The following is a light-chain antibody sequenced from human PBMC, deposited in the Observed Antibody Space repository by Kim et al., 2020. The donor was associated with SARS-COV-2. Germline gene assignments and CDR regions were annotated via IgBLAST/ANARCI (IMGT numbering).Light chain of an antibody. CDR2: YES. V-gene: IGLV3-21*04. CDR1: NIGSKS. J-gene: IGLJ2*01. Sequence: PGKTARITCGGNNIGSKSVNWYQQKPGQAPVLVIYYESDRPSGIPERFSGSNSGNTATLTISRVEAGDEADYYCQVWDSSSDHVVFGGGTQLTVL. CDR3: QVWDSSSDHVV.